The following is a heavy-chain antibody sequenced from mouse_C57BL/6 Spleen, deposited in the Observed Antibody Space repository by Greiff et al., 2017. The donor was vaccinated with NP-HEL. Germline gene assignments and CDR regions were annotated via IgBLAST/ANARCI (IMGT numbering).Heavy chain of an antibody. CDR2: IYPGSGST. J-gene: IGHJ4*01. CDR1: GYTFTSYW. Sequence: VQLQQPGAELVKPGASVKMSCKASGYTFTSYWITWVKQRPGQGLEWIGDIYPGSGSTNYNEKLKSQATMTVDKSSSTAYMQLSSLTSEYSAVYYCARAEITTVTYAMDYWGQGTSVTVSS. D-gene: IGHD1-1*01. CDR3: ARAEITTVTYAMDY. V-gene: IGHV1-55*01.